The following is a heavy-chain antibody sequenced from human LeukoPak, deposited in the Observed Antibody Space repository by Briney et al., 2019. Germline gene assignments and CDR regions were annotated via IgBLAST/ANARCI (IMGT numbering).Heavy chain of an antibody. CDR2: IYYSGST. V-gene: IGHV4-39*01. CDR3: ARHQGSCNSTICYAVWFDP. D-gene: IGHD2-2*01. J-gene: IGHJ5*02. Sequence: SETLSLTCTVSGGSISNSNYYWGWIRQPPGKGLEWIGSIYYSGSTYYNPSLKSRVTISVDTSKNQFSLKLTSVTAADTAVYYCARHQGSCNSTICYAVWFDPWGQGTLVTVSS. CDR1: GGSISNSNYY.